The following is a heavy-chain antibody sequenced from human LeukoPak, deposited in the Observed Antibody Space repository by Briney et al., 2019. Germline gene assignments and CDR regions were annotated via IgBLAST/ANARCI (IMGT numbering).Heavy chain of an antibody. J-gene: IGHJ5*02. CDR3: ARDRRIPEYYGSGTHMRGWFDP. D-gene: IGHD3-10*01. Sequence: RASVKVSCKASGYTFTGYYMHWVRQAPGQGLEWMGWINPNSGGTNYAQKFQGRVTMTRDTSISTAYMELSRLRSDDTAVYYCARDRRIPEYYGSGTHMRGWFDPWGQGTLVTVSS. V-gene: IGHV1-2*02. CDR1: GYTFTGYY. CDR2: INPNSGGT.